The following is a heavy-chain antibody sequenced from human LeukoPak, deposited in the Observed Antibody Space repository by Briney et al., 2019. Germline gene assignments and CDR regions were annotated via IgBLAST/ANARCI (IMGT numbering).Heavy chain of an antibody. Sequence: SETLSLTCAVYGGSFSGYYWSWIRQPPGKGLEWIGEINHSGSTNYNPSLKSRVTISVDTSKNQFSLKLSSVTAADTAVYYCARLGDIVVVPAALDGQTYYMDVWGKGTTATVSS. J-gene: IGHJ6*03. V-gene: IGHV4-34*01. D-gene: IGHD2-2*01. CDR3: ARLGDIVVVPAALDGQTYYMDV. CDR1: GGSFSGYY. CDR2: INHSGST.